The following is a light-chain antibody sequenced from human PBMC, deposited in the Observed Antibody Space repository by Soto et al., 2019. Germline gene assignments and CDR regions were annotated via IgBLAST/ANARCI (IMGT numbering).Light chain of an antibody. CDR3: QHRSNWPRT. V-gene: IGKV3D-20*02. CDR2: DAS. Sequence: EIGFTLSPCTLSVTPGERATLSCRASQSISSSFLAWYQQKPGQAPRLLIYDASNRATGIPARFSGSGSGTDFTLTISSLEPEDFAVYYCQHRSNWPRTFGQGGKVDIK. J-gene: IGKJ1*01. CDR1: QSISSSF.